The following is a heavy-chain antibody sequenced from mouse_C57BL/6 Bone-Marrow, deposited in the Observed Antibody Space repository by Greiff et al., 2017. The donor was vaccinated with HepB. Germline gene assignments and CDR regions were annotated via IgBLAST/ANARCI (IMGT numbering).Heavy chain of an antibody. CDR3: TRGRLRYAMDY. Sequence: DVQLVESGGGLVQPGGSMKLSCVASGFTFSNYWMNWVRQSPEKGLEWVAQIRLKSDNYATHYAESVKGRFTISRDDSKSSVYLQMNNLRAEDTGIYYCTRGRLRYAMDYWGQGTSVTVSS. CDR2: IRLKSDNYAT. CDR1: GFTFSNYW. D-gene: IGHD2-4*01. V-gene: IGHV6-3*01. J-gene: IGHJ4*01.